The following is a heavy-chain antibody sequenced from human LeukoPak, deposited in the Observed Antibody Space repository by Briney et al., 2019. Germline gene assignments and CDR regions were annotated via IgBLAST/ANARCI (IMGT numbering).Heavy chain of an antibody. V-gene: IGHV3-20*04. CDR3: ARDRTVYRGYYYYMDV. CDR1: GFTFDDYG. D-gene: IGHD1-14*01. J-gene: IGHJ6*03. CDR2: INWNGGST. Sequence: GGSLRLSCAASGFTFDDYGMSWVRQAPGKGLELVSGINWNGGSTGYADSVKGRFTISRDNAKNSLYLQMNSLRAEDTALYYCARDRTVYRGYYYYMDVWGKGTTVTVSS.